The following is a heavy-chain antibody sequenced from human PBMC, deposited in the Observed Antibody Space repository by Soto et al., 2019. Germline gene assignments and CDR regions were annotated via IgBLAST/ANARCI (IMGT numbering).Heavy chain of an antibody. D-gene: IGHD6-6*01. CDR1: GFTFTSSG. V-gene: IGHV1-58*02. CDR2: IVLSSGNT. CDR3: ARVTIAAPKDYYYYGMDV. Sequence: ASVKVSCKASGFTFTSSGMQWVRQARGQRLEWIGGIVLSSGNTNYAQKFQERVTITRDKSTSTAYMELSSLRSEDTAVYYCARVTIAAPKDYYYYGMDVWGQGTTVTVSS. J-gene: IGHJ6*02.